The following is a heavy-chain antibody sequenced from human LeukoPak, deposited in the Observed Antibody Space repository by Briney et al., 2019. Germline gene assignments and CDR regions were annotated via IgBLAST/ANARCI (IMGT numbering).Heavy chain of an antibody. CDR3: VRNVPPGYYQH. D-gene: IGHD3-10*01. J-gene: IGHJ1*01. V-gene: IGHV4-59*08. Sequence: SETLSFTCTVSGGSISSYYWTWIRQPPGKGLEWIGYIYYSGSTNYNPSLKSRVTMSIDTSKNQFSLNLTSVTAADTAVYYCVRNVPPGYYQHWGQGTLVTVSS. CDR1: GGSISSYY. CDR2: IYYSGST.